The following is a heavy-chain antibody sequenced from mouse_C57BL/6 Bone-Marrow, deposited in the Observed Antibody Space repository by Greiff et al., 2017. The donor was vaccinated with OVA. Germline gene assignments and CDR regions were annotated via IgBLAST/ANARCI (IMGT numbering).Heavy chain of an antibody. CDR3: ARRPTPYYYAMDY. Sequence: DVMLVESGGDLVKPGGSLKLSCAASGFTFSSYGMSWVRQTPDKRLEWVATISSGGSYTYYPDSVKGRFTISRDNAKNTLYLQMSSLKSEDTAMYYCARRPTPYYYAMDYWGQGTSVTVSS. CDR2: ISSGGSYT. CDR1: GFTFSSYG. J-gene: IGHJ4*01. D-gene: IGHD1-1*01. V-gene: IGHV5-6*02.